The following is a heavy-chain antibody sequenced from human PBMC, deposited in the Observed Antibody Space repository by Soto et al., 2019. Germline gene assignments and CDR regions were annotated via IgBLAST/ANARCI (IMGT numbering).Heavy chain of an antibody. CDR2: IYYSGST. D-gene: IGHD2-15*01. CDR1: GGSINIGGYY. Sequence: QVQLQESGPGLVKPSQTLSLICTVSGGSINIGGYYWSWIRQHPGKGLEWIGYIYYSGSTYYNPSLESRITISVDTSKNQFSLKLTSVNAADTAVYYCARGKWGYCGGGSPCYFYYMDVWGKGTTVTVSS. CDR3: ARGKWGYCGGGSPCYFYYMDV. V-gene: IGHV4-31*03. J-gene: IGHJ6*03.